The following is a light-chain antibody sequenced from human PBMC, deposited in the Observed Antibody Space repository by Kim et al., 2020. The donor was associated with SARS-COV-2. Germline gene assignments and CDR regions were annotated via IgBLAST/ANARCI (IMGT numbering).Light chain of an antibody. V-gene: IGLV1-47*01. Sequence: QTVTISCSGSSSNIGKNHVYWYQPFPGTAPKVLIIRDDERPSGVPDRISASKSGTSASLAISGLRSEDEGDYYCAAWDDSLSGQVVFGGGTQLTVL. CDR2: RDD. CDR3: AAWDDSLSGQVV. J-gene: IGLJ3*02. CDR1: SSNIGKNH.